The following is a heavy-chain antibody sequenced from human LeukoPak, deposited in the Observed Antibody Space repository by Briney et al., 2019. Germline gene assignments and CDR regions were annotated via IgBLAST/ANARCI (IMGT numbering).Heavy chain of an antibody. Sequence: PGGSLRLSCAASGFTFSSYGMNWVRQAPGKRLEWVSSMISSSYIYYADSVKGRFTISRDNAKNSLYLHLNSLRAEDTAVYYCARTCEYCSGDEGLYYFDQWGQGTLVSVSS. V-gene: IGHV3-21*06. J-gene: IGHJ4*02. CDR1: GFTFSSYG. CDR3: ARTCEYCSGDEGLYYFDQ. CDR2: MISSSYI. D-gene: IGHD2-15*01.